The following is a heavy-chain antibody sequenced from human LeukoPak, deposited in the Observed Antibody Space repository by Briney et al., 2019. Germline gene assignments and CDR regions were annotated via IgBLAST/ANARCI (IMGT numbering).Heavy chain of an antibody. V-gene: IGHV4-34*01. CDR2: INARGDT. CDR3: ARGQVPAARGYNWFDP. J-gene: IGHJ5*02. D-gene: IGHD2-2*01. Sequence: SETLSLTCAVNGWSFNDYYWNWIRQPPGKGLEWIGEINARGDTNFSPSLKSRVTISVDTSKSQFSLRLTSMIAADTAVYYCARGQVPAARGYNWFDPWGQGTLVTVSS. CDR1: GWSFNDYY.